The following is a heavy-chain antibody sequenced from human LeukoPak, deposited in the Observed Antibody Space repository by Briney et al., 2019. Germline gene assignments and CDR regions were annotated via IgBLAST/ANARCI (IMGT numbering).Heavy chain of an antibody. CDR3: AAARRNASGTHMGSY. CDR1: GFSFPSSA. CDR2: IVVGSGNT. V-gene: IGHV1-58*02. J-gene: IGHJ4*02. Sequence: SVKVSCKASGFSFPSSAMQWVRQARGQRLEWIGWIVVGSGNTNYAQKFQDRVTITTDMSTSTAYMELSSLRSEDTAVYYCAAARRNASGTHMGSYWGQGALVTVSS. D-gene: IGHD3-10*01.